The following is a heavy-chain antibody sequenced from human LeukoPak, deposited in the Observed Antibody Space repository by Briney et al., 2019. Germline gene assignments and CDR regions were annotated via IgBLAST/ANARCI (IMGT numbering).Heavy chain of an antibody. D-gene: IGHD2-2*01. Sequence: GGSLRLSCAASGFTFSSYGMHWVRQAPGKGLEWVAFIRYDGSNKYYADSVKGRFTISRDNSKNTLYLQMNSLRAEDTAVYYCAKDFFSVRAVPAAKFDYWGQGTLVTVSS. CDR2: IRYDGSNK. J-gene: IGHJ4*02. CDR1: GFTFSSYG. V-gene: IGHV3-30*02. CDR3: AKDFFSVRAVPAAKFDY.